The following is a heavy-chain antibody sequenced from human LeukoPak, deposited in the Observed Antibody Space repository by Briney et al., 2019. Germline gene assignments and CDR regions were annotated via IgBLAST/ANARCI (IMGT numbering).Heavy chain of an antibody. CDR2: IWYDGSNK. D-gene: IGHD1-1*01. Sequence: GGSLRLSCAASGFTFSSHWMHWVRQAPGKGLEWVAVIWYDGSNKYYADSVKGRFTISRDNSKNTLYLQMNSLRAEDTAVYYCARRYNWNDLDYWGQGTLVTVSS. V-gene: IGHV3-33*08. CDR1: GFTFSSHW. J-gene: IGHJ4*02. CDR3: ARRYNWNDLDY.